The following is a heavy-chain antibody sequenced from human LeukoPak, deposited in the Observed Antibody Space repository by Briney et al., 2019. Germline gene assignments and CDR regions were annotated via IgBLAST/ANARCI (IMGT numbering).Heavy chain of an antibody. CDR2: IRSKANSYAT. CDR1: GFTFSGSA. CDR3: TRPSFDP. J-gene: IGHJ5*02. V-gene: IGHV3-73*01. Sequence: GGSLRLSCAASGFTFSGSAMHWVRQASGKGLEWVGRIRSKANSYATAYAASVKGRFTISRDDSKNTAYLQMNSLETEDTAMYFCTRPSFDPWGQGTLVTVAS.